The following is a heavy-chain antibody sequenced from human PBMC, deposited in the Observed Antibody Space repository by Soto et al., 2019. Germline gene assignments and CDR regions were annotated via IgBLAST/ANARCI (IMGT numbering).Heavy chain of an antibody. Sequence: QVQLVESGGGVVQPGRSLRLSCAASGFTFSSYGMHWVRQAPGKGLEWVAVIWYDGSNKYYADSVKGRFTISRDNSQNTLYRQINSLRAEDRDVYYCGRTDYGGTYLNYCGQGPLVTVSS. D-gene: IGHD4-17*01. V-gene: IGHV3-33*01. J-gene: IGHJ4*02. CDR1: GFTFSSYG. CDR3: GRTDYGGTYLNY. CDR2: IWYDGSNK.